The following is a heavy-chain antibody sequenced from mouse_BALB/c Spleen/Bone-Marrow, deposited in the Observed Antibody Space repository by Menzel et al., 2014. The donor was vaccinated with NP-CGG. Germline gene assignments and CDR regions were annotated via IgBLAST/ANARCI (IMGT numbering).Heavy chain of an antibody. CDR1: GFDFSRYW. CDR3: ARLYYYGLQDY. D-gene: IGHD1-1*01. V-gene: IGHV4-1*02. CDR2: INPDSSTI. Sequence: EVQLQESGGGLVQPGGSLKLSCAAPGFDFSRYWMSWVRQAPGKGLEWIGEINPDSSTINYTPSLKDKFIISRDNAKNTLYLQMSKVRSEDTALYYCARLYYYGLQDYWGQGTTLTVSS. J-gene: IGHJ2*01.